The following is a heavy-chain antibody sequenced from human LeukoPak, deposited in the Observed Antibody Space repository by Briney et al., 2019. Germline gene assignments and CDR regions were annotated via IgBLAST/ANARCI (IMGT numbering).Heavy chain of an antibody. CDR1: GFTFSSYD. CDR3: AKVSWNSPRDY. V-gene: IGHV3-23*01. Sequence: PGGSLRLSCAASGFTFSSYDMSWVRQAPGKGLEWVTAISDSGRTYYADSVKGRFTISRDNYKNTLYLQMNSLRAKDTAVYYCAKVSWNSPRDYWGQGTLVTVSS. J-gene: IGHJ4*02. D-gene: IGHD1/OR15-1a*01. CDR2: ISDSGRT.